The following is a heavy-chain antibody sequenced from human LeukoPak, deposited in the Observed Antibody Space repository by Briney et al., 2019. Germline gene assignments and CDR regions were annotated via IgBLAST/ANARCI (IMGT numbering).Heavy chain of an antibody. Sequence: GGSLRLSCAASGFTFSSYAMSWVRQAPGKGLEWGSAISGSGGSKYYADSVKGRFTISRDNSKNTLYLQMNSLRAEDTAVYYCARLLLGYCSGGSCRTHDYWGQGTLVTVSS. CDR3: ARLLLGYCSGGSCRTHDY. CDR1: GFTFSSYA. CDR2: ISGSGGSK. V-gene: IGHV3-23*01. J-gene: IGHJ4*02. D-gene: IGHD2-15*01.